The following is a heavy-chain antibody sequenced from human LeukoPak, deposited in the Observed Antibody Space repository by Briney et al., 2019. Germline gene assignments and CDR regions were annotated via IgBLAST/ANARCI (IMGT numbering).Heavy chain of an antibody. Sequence: ASVKVSCKASGYTFTGYYMHWVRQAPGQGLEWMGWINPNSGGTNYAQKFQGRVTMTRDTSISTAYMELSRLRSDDTAVYYCARDFPPLCSGGSCYSDYWGQGTLVTVSS. J-gene: IGHJ4*02. CDR3: ARDFPPLCSGGSCYSDY. CDR1: GYTFTGYY. D-gene: IGHD2-15*01. CDR2: INPNSGGT. V-gene: IGHV1-2*02.